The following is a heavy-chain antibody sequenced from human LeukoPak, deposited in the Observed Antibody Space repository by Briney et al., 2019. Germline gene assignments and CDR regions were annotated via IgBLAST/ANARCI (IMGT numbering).Heavy chain of an antibody. Sequence: SETLSLTCAVYGGSFSGYYWSWIRQPPGKGLEWIGEINHSGSTNYNPSLKSRVTISAGTSKNQFSLKLSSVTAADTAVYSCARGDFWSGYYSSPFDYWGQGTLVTVSS. CDR2: INHSGST. J-gene: IGHJ4*02. CDR1: GGSFSGYY. CDR3: ARGDFWSGYYSSPFDY. D-gene: IGHD3-3*01. V-gene: IGHV4-34*01.